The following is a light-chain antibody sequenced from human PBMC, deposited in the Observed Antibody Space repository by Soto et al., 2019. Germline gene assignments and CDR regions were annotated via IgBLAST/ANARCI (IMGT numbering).Light chain of an antibody. CDR1: SSDVGAYNY. CDR2: EVS. Sequence: QSVLTQPASVSGSPGQSITISCTGTSSDVGAYNYVSWYQQHPDKAPKLMIFEVSDRPSGVSNRFSGSNSGNTASLTISGLQAEDEADYFCSSYTSNSTLVFGGGTQLPVL. J-gene: IGLJ3*02. CDR3: SSYTSNSTLV. V-gene: IGLV2-14*01.